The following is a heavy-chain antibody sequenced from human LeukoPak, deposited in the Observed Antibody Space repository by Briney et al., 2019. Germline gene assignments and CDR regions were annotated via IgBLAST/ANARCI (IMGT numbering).Heavy chain of an antibody. CDR1: GGSINGYY. J-gene: IGHJ6*03. Sequence: SETLSLTCTVSGGSINGYYWSWIRQPPGRGLEWIGYIYYNGGTNYNPSLKSRVAISVDTSKNQFSLKLSSVTAADTAVYYCARACRCSSTSCYEQRLYYYYYMDVWGKGTTVTVSS. CDR2: IYYNGGT. D-gene: IGHD2-2*01. CDR3: ARACRCSSTSCYEQRLYYYYYMDV. V-gene: IGHV4-59*12.